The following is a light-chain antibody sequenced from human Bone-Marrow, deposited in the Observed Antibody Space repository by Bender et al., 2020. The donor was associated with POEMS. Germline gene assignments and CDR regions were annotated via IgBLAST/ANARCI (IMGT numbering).Light chain of an antibody. J-gene: IGLJ3*02. CDR2: TNN. V-gene: IGLV1-44*01. CDR3: VAWDASLNGWV. Sequence: QSVLTQPPSVSGTPGQRVTISCSGSGSNIGGYPVNWYQQLPGTAPRLLIYTNNERPSGVPDRFSGSKSGTSVSLAITGLQSDDEAIYFCVAWDASLNGWVFGGGTKLTVL. CDR1: GSNIGGYP.